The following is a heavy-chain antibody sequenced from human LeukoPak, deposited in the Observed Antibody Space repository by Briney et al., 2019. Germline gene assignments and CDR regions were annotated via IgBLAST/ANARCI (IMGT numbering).Heavy chain of an antibody. D-gene: IGHD2-8*01. V-gene: IGHV1-46*01. CDR3: ARYMLAVPSNWFDP. CDR2: INPSGGGT. CDR1: GYTFTGYY. J-gene: IGHJ5*02. Sequence: ASVKVSCKASGYTFTGYYIDWARQAPGQGLEWMGVINPSGGGTSYAQKFQGRVTMTRDTSTRPVYMDLRSLRSEDTAVYFCARYMLAVPSNWFDPWGQGTLVTVSP.